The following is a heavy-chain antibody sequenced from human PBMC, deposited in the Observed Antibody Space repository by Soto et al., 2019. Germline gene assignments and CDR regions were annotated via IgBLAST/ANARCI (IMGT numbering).Heavy chain of an antibody. CDR3: ARATDYGDYVDYYYYYMDV. CDR2: IYYSGST. Sequence: PSETLSLTCTVSGGSISSGGYYWSWIRQHPGKGLEWIGYIYYSGSTYYNPSLKSRVTISVDTSKNQFSLKLSSVTAADTAVYYCARATDYGDYVDYYYYYMDVWGKGTTVTVSS. D-gene: IGHD4-17*01. V-gene: IGHV4-31*03. J-gene: IGHJ6*03. CDR1: GGSISSGGYY.